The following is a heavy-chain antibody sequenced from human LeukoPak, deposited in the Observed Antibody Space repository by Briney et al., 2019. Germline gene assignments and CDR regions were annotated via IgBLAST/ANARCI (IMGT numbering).Heavy chain of an antibody. J-gene: IGHJ6*02. CDR3: ARIIAALPYYYYGMDV. CDR2: IYYSGST. CDR1: GGSISSGGYY. D-gene: IGHD6-6*01. V-gene: IGHV4-61*08. Sequence: PSETLSLTCTVSGGSISSGGYYWSWIRQHPGKGLEWIGYIYYSGSTNYNPSLKSRVTISVDTSKNQFSLRLSSVTAADTAVYYCARIIAALPYYYYGMDVWGQGTTVTVSS.